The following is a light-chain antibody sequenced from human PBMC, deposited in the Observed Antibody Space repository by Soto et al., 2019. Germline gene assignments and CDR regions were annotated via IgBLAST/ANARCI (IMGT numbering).Light chain of an antibody. J-gene: IGKJ1*01. CDR2: GAY. V-gene: IGKV3-20*01. Sequence: EIVWPQSPGTLSLSPGERATLSGIASQSVGSDYLAWYQQKPGQAPRILIFGAYGRATGIQDRFSGSGSGTDFTLTIRRMEPEDFAVYYCKKYGSLYWKCGHGTKGDIK. CDR3: KKYGSLYWK. CDR1: QSVGSDY.